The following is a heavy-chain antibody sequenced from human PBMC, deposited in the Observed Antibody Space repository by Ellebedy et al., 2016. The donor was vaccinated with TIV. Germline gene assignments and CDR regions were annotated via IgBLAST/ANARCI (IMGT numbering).Heavy chain of an antibody. V-gene: IGHV4-34*01. CDR1: GGSFSGYF. J-gene: IGHJ4*02. CDR3: ARARGQYLYGSGSYFTN. CDR2: INPSGTT. D-gene: IGHD3-10*01. Sequence: MPSETLSLTCGVYGGSFSGYFWSWIRQPPGKGLEWIGEINPSGTTHYNPSLKSRVTISVATPKKQFSLRLTSVTAADTAVYYCARARGQYLYGSGSYFTNWGQGEMVTVSS.